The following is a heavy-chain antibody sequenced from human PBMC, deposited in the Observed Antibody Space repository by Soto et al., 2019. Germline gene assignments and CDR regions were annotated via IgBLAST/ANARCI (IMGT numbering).Heavy chain of an antibody. CDR1: GFTFSSYA. J-gene: IGHJ3*02. CDR3: AKEGSTVTTLWLYAFDI. Sequence: GGSLRLSCAASGFTFSSYAMSWVRQAPGKGLEWVSAISGSGGSTYYADSVKGRFTISRDNSKNTLYLQMNSLRAEDTAVYYCAKEGSTVTTLWLYAFDIWGQGTMVTVS. V-gene: IGHV3-23*01. D-gene: IGHD4-17*01. CDR2: ISGSGGST.